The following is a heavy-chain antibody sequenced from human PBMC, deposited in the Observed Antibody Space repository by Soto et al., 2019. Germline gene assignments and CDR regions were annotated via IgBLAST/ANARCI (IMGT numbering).Heavy chain of an antibody. J-gene: IGHJ4*02. V-gene: IGHV1-18*01. CDR2: ISAYNGNT. CDR3: ARGGTPIDY. CDR1: GYTFTNFG. D-gene: IGHD3-16*01. Sequence: QVQLVQSGAEVKKPGASVKVSCKASGYTFTNFGISWVRQAPGQGLEWMGWISAYNGNTNYAQKSQGRVTMTTDTPTSIADMELRTLKYDKTVVYFVARGGTPIDYWGQGTLVTVSS.